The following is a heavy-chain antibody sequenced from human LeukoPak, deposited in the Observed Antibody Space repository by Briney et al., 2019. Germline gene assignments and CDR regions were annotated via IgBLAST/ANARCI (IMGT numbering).Heavy chain of an antibody. CDR3: ARDLGYYYGSGSYYSASGLFDY. CDR1: GFTFSSYC. CDR2: IRSSSSNI. Sequence: GSLRLFCAGSGFTFSSYCMNWVRQGSGKGLEGVSYIRSSSSNIYYADSVKGRFTISRDNAKNSLYLQMNSLRDEDTAVYYCARDLGYYYGSGSYYSASGLFDYWGQGTLVTVSS. D-gene: IGHD3-10*01. J-gene: IGHJ4*02. V-gene: IGHV3-48*02.